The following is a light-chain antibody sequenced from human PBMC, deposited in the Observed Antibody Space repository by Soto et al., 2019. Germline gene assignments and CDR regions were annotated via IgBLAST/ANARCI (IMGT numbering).Light chain of an antibody. CDR2: DAS. CDR1: QSVSIY. V-gene: IGKV3-11*01. CDR3: QQRSDWPYS. J-gene: IGKJ2*03. Sequence: EIVLTQSPATLSLSPGERVILSCRASQSVSIYLAWYQQKPGQAPRLLIYDASKRATGIPARFSGSGSGTDFTLTISSLEPEDFAVYYCQQRSDWPYSFGQGTKLDIK.